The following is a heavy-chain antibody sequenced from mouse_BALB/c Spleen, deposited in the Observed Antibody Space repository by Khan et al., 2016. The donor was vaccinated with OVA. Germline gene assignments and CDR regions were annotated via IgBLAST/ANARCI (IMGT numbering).Heavy chain of an antibody. CDR3: ASESSTWDFSFPY. V-gene: IGHV1S136*01. CDR2: INPDNADT. Sequence: EVQLQESGPELVEPGASVKMSCKASGYTFTTYVIHWVKQKPGQGLEWLGYINPDNADTRYNEKFKGKATLTSDISSNSAYMELLSLTSEDSAVYYCASESSTWDFSFPYWGQGTLVTVSA. CDR1: GYTFTTYV. J-gene: IGHJ3*01. D-gene: IGHD4-1*01.